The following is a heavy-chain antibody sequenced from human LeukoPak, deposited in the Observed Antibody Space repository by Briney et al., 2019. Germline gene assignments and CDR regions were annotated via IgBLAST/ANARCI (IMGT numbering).Heavy chain of an antibody. J-gene: IGHJ6*03. Sequence: GESLKISCKGSGYSFTSYWIGWVRQMPGKGLEWMGIIYPGDSDTRYSPSFQGQVTISADKSISTAYLQWSSLKASDTAMYYCASPSGYSSSYYYYIDVWGKGTTVTVSS. D-gene: IGHD6-13*01. CDR1: GYSFTSYW. CDR3: ASPSGYSSSYYYYIDV. V-gene: IGHV5-51*01. CDR2: IYPGDSDT.